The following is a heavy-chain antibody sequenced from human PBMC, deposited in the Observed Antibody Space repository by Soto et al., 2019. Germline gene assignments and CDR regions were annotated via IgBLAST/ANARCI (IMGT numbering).Heavy chain of an antibody. Sequence: ASVKVSCKGSGYSFATSGISWVRQAPGQGLEWMGWISAYNGNTNYEQKLQDRVTMTTDTSTSTAYLELRSLRSDDTAVYYCARAGNYYDSSGYANWGQGTLVTVSS. D-gene: IGHD3-22*01. CDR3: ARAGNYYDSSGYAN. CDR2: ISAYNGNT. CDR1: GYSFATSG. J-gene: IGHJ4*02. V-gene: IGHV1-18*01.